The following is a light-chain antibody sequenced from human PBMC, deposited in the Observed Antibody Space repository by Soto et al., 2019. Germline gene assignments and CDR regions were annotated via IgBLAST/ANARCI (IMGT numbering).Light chain of an antibody. CDR1: QGIRND. J-gene: IGKJ4*01. CDR3: QLYKTSLLT. Sequence: IQMTKYHYSRSASLGDRFIITCRASQGIRNDLGWYQQKPGKAPKSLIYDASSLESGGSSRFSGSGSGTEFTLIISSLQPDDFATYYCQLYKTSLLTFGGGGMVDIK. CDR2: DAS. V-gene: IGKV1-17*01.